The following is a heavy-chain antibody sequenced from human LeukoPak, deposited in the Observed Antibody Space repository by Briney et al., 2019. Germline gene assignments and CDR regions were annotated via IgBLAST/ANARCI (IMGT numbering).Heavy chain of an antibody. V-gene: IGHV4-39*07. J-gene: IGHJ4*02. CDR3: ARDPEGSGLYGD. Sequence: SETLSLTCTVSGGSISSSSYYWGWIRQPPGKGLEWMGSIYYSGSTYYNPSLKSRVTISVDTSKNQFSLKLGSVTAADTAVYYCARDPEGSGLYGDWGQGTLVTVSS. CDR1: GGSISSSSYY. CDR2: IYYSGST. D-gene: IGHD6-19*01.